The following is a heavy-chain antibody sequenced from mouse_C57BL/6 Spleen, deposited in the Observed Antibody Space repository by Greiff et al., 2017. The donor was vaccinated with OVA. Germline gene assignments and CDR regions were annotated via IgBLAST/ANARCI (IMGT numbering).Heavy chain of an antibody. CDR3: ARCPIYYDYDGFAY. J-gene: IGHJ3*01. D-gene: IGHD2-4*01. Sequence: VQLQQSGPELVKPGASVKISCKASGYTFTDYYMNWVKQSHGKSLEWIGDINPNNGGTSYNQKFKGKATLTVDKSSSTAYMELRSLTSEDSAVYYCARCPIYYDYDGFAYWGQGTLVTVSA. V-gene: IGHV1-26*01. CDR1: GYTFTDYY. CDR2: INPNNGGT.